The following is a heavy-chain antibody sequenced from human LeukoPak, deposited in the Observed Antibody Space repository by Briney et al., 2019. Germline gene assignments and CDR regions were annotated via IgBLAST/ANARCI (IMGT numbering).Heavy chain of an antibody. J-gene: IGHJ4*02. CDR1: GGSFSGYY. V-gene: IGHV4-34*01. Sequence: PSETLSLTCAAYGGSFSGYYWSWIRQPPGKGLEWIGEINHSGSTNYNPSLKSRVTISVDTSKNQFSLKLSSVTAADTAVYYCARGRYSSGWYSYYFDYWGQGTLVTVSP. D-gene: IGHD6-19*01. CDR3: ARGRYSSGWYSYYFDY. CDR2: INHSGST.